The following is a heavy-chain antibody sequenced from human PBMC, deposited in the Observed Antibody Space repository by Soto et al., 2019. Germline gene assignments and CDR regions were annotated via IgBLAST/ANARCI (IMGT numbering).Heavy chain of an antibody. CDR2: INHSGST. V-gene: IGHV4-34*01. Sequence: PSETLSLTCAVYGGSFSGYYWSWIRQPPGKGLEWIGEINHSGSTNHNPSLKSRVTISVDTSKNQFSLKLSSVTAADTAVYYCARRVRYSGSPYYFDYWGQGTLVTVSS. CDR3: ARRVRYSGSPYYFDY. D-gene: IGHD5-12*01. J-gene: IGHJ4*02. CDR1: GGSFSGYY.